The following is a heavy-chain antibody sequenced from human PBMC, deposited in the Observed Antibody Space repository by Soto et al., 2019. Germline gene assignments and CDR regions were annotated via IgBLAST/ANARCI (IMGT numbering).Heavy chain of an antibody. CDR3: ARCGDDYSIIRPMGFDI. Sequence: GESLKISWKGFGYSLTRFLSGWGPPMPGKGLELMGIIYPGASDTRYSPSFQGQVTISAGKSISPAYLQWSSLKASDTAMYYCARCGDDYSIIRPMGFDIWGQGTMVTVSS. V-gene: IGHV5-51*01. D-gene: IGHD4-4*01. CDR2: IYPGASDT. CDR1: GYSLTRFL. J-gene: IGHJ3*02.